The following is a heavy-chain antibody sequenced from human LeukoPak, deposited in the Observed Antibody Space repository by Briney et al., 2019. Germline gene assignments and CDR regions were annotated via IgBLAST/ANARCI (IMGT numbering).Heavy chain of an antibody. V-gene: IGHV3-9*01. Sequence: PGGSLRLSCAASGFTFDDYAMHWVRHAPGKGLEWVSGISWNSGSIGYADSVKGRFTISRDNAKNSLYLQMNSRRAEDTALYYCAKDIFSTVTTASFDYWGQGTLVTVSS. CDR1: GFTFDDYA. CDR2: ISWNSGSI. J-gene: IGHJ4*02. CDR3: AKDIFSTVTTASFDY. D-gene: IGHD4-17*01.